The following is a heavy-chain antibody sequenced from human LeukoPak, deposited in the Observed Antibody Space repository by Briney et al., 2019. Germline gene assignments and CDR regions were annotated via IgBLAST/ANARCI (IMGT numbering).Heavy chain of an antibody. Sequence: PGGSLRLSCAASGFTVSSNYMSWVRQAPGKGVEWVSVIYSGGSTYYADSVKGRFTISRDNSKNTLYLQMNSLRAEDTAVYYCASLRTPLPPDYWGQGTLVTVSS. CDR3: ASLRTPLPPDY. J-gene: IGHJ4*02. CDR2: IYSGGST. CDR1: GFTVSSNY. V-gene: IGHV3-66*01.